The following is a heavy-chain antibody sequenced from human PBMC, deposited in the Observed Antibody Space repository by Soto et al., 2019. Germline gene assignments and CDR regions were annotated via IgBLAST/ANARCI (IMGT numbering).Heavy chain of an antibody. CDR1: GGYLSSYY. Sequence: QGHLQESGPGLVKPSETLSLTCTVSGGYLSSYYWSWIRQPPGKGLEWIGYIYYSGSTNYNPSLKSRVTIPVDTSKNPFSLKLGSVTAADTAGSYCARRYGSSFDYWGQGTLVTVAS. CDR2: IYYSGST. CDR3: ARRYGSSFDY. D-gene: IGHD6-13*01. V-gene: IGHV4-59*08. J-gene: IGHJ4*02.